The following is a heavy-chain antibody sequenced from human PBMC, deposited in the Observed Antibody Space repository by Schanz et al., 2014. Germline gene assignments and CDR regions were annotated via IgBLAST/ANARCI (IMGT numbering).Heavy chain of an antibody. J-gene: IGHJ4*02. CDR3: GRDYSGGALDY. V-gene: IGHV3-30*03. CDR1: GFNVSTNY. D-gene: IGHD6-19*01. CDR2: ISHDGSIQ. Sequence: VQLVESGGGLIQPGGSLRLSCAASGFNVSTNYMSWVRQAPGKGLEWVTIISHDGSIQYGADSVKGRFTLSRDNSKNTMDLQMNSLRPEDTAVYYCGRDYSGGALDYWGQGTLVTVSS.